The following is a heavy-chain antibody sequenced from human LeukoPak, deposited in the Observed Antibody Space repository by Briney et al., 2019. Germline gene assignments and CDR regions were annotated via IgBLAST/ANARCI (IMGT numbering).Heavy chain of an antibody. Sequence: GGSLRLSCAAWGFIFSNYAMPGVRRARGRGVVWGSGISGSGGTTYYADSFKGRFTISRDNSKNTLYLQMNSLRAEDTAVYYCARDRGTRYYYSMDDWGQGTTVIVSS. CDR3: ARDRGTRYYYSMDD. CDR2: ISGSGGTT. CDR1: GFIFSNYA. V-gene: IGHV3-23*01. J-gene: IGHJ6*02. D-gene: IGHD2-2*01.